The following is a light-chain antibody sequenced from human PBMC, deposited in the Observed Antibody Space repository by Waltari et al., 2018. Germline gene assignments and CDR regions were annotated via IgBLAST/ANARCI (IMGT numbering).Light chain of an antibody. V-gene: IGLV2-23*01. CDR3: CSYTGSSTSYG. CDR2: EAT. J-gene: IGLJ1*01. Sequence: QSALSQPASVSGSPGQSLTITFTGASTDLASYNLVAWYQHHPNRAPKLIIYEATKRPSGISHRFSAAKSGATASLRISGLQADDEADYYCCSYTGSSTSYGCGGGTKVTVL. CDR1: STDLASYNL.